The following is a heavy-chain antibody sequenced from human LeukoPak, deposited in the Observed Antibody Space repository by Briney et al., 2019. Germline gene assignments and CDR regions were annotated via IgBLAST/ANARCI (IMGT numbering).Heavy chain of an antibody. V-gene: IGHV3-43*02. D-gene: IGHD2-2*01. CDR1: GFTFDDYA. CDR2: ISGDGGST. CDR3: AKGRIYCSSASCYSFGLDM. J-gene: IGHJ6*02. Sequence: GGSLRLSCAASGFTFDDYAMHWVRQAPGKGLEWVSLISGDGGSTYYADSVKGRLTISRDNSKNMLSLQMNSLRTEDTAVYYCAKGRIYCSSASCYSFGLDMWGQGTPVTVSS.